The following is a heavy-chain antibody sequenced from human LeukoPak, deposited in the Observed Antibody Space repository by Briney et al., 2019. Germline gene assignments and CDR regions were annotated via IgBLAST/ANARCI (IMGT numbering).Heavy chain of an antibody. J-gene: IGHJ4*02. CDR1: GHTFTNYG. CDR3: ARLGPGGMATITN. Sequence: SVKVSCKASGHTFTNYGVTWVRQAPGQGLEWMGGIIPIFGTANYAQKFQGRVTITADESTSTAYMELSSLRSEDTAVYYCARLGPGGMATITNWGQGTLVTVSS. V-gene: IGHV1-69*13. CDR2: IIPIFGTA. D-gene: IGHD5-24*01.